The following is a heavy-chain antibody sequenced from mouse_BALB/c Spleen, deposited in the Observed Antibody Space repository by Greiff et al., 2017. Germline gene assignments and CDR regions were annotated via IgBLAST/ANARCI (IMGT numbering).Heavy chain of an antibody. J-gene: IGHJ2*01. V-gene: IGHV1-69*02. Sequence: VQLQQPGAELVKPGASVKLSCKASGYTFTSYWMHWVKQRPGQGLEWIGEIDPSDSYTNYNQKFKGKATLTVDKSSSTAYMQLSSLTSEDSAVYYCARGDGNYPFDYWGQGTTLTVSS. CDR1: GYTFTSYW. CDR3: ARGDGNYPFDY. CDR2: IDPSDSYT. D-gene: IGHD2-1*01.